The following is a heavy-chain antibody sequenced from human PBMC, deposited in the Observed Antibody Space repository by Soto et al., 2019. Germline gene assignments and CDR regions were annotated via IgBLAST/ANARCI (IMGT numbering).Heavy chain of an antibody. V-gene: IGHV4-39*01. J-gene: IGHJ3*02. Sequence: QLQLQESGPGLVKPSETLSLTCTVSGGSISSSSYYWGWIRQPPGKGLEWIGSIYYSGSTYYNPSLKSRVTISVDTSKNQFSLKLSSVTAADTAVYYCARPELRFLEWLLYPNRDAFDIWGQGTMVTVSS. CDR1: GGSISSSSYY. CDR2: IYYSGST. D-gene: IGHD3-3*01. CDR3: ARPELRFLEWLLYPNRDAFDI.